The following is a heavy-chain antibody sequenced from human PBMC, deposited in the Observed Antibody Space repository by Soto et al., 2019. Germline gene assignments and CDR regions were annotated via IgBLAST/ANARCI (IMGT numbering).Heavy chain of an antibody. CDR2: ISYDGSNK. Sequence: GGSLRLSCAASGFTFSSYGMHWVRQAPGKGLEWVAVISYDGSNKYYADSVKGRFTISRDNSKNTLYLQMNSLRAEDTAVYYCAKDWDITIFGVASRGYFDYWGQGTLVTVSS. D-gene: IGHD3-3*01. CDR1: GFTFSSYG. V-gene: IGHV3-30*18. CDR3: AKDWDITIFGVASRGYFDY. J-gene: IGHJ4*02.